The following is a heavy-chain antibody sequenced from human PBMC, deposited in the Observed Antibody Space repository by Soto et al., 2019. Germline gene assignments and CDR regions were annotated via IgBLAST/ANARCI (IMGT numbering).Heavy chain of an antibody. Sequence: PSETLSLTCTVSGGSVSSGSYYWSWIRQPPGKGLEWIGYIYYSGSTNYNPSLKSRVTISVDTSKNQFSLKLSSVTAADTAVYYCARMGDYVPFDPWGQGTLVTVSS. CDR1: GGSVSSGSYY. D-gene: IGHD4-17*01. CDR3: ARMGDYVPFDP. J-gene: IGHJ5*02. CDR2: IYYSGST. V-gene: IGHV4-61*01.